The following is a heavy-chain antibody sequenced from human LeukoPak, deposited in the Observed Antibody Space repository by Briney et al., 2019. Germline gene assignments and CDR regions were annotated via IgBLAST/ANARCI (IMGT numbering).Heavy chain of an antibody. V-gene: IGHV3-30*02. CDR1: GFTFSSYG. J-gene: IGHJ3*02. CDR2: IRYDGSNK. CDR3: ETDKQRMLRVRAFDI. Sequence: HAGGSLRLSCAASGFTFSSYGMHWVRQAPGKGLEWVAFIRYDGSNKYYADSVKGRFTISRDNSKNTLYLQMNSLRAEDTAVYYCETDKQRMLRVRAFDIWGQGTMVTVSS. D-gene: IGHD2-15*01.